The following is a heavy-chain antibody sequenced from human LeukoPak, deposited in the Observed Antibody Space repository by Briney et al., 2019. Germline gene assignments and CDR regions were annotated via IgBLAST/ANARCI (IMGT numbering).Heavy chain of an antibody. J-gene: IGHJ4*01. V-gene: IGHV3-48*02. D-gene: IGHD5-12*01. CDR2: ISSSSSII. CDR3: ARDHYGGYDFDY. Sequence: PRGSLRLSCAPSEFTFSSYSMNWVRQAPGKGLEWVSYISSSSSIIYYADSVKGRFTISRDNAKNSLYLQMNSLRDEDTAVYYCARDHYGGYDFDYWGQGTLVTVSS. CDR1: EFTFSSYS.